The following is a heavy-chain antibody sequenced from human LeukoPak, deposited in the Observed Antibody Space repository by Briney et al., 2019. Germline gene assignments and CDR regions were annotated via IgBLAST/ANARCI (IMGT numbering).Heavy chain of an antibody. V-gene: IGHV3-7*01. J-gene: IGHJ4*02. D-gene: IGHD6-13*01. CDR2: IKQDGSEK. CDR3: ARGSSSWIVY. Sequence: GGSLRLSCAASGFTFSSRWMSWVRQAPGKGLERVANIKQDGSEKYYVDSVKGRFTISRDNAKNSLYLQMNSLRAEDTAVYYCARGSSSWIVYWGQGTLVTVSS. CDR1: GFTFSSRW.